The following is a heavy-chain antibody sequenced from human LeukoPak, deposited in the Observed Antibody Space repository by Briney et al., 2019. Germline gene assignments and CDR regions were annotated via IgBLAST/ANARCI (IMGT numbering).Heavy chain of an antibody. CDR3: ARGRKYYGSGSWWFDP. D-gene: IGHD3-10*01. CDR1: GGSFSGYY. CDR2: INHSGST. V-gene: IGHV4-34*01. J-gene: IGHJ5*02. Sequence: SETLSLTCAVYGGSFSGYYWSWIRQPPGKGLEWIGEINHSGSTNYNPSLKSRVTISVDTSKNQFSLKLSSVTAADTAVYYRARGRKYYGSGSWWFDPWGQGTLVTVSS.